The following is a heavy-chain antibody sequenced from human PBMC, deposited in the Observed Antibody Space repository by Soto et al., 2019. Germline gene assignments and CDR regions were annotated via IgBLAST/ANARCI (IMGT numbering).Heavy chain of an antibody. D-gene: IGHD2-21*01. V-gene: IGHV1-18*01. CDR2: ISVYNGNT. CDR1: GYTFTSYG. CDR3: ARDILPDGYQHNDAFDI. Sequence: QVQLVQSGAEVKKPGASVKVSCKASGYTFTSYGISWVRQAPGQGLEWMGWISVYNGNTNYAQKLQGRVTMTTDTSTSTVYMELRSLRSDDTAVYYCARDILPDGYQHNDAFDILGQGTMVTVSS. J-gene: IGHJ3*02.